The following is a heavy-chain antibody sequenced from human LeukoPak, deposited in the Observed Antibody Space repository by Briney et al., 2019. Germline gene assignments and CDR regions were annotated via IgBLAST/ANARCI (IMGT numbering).Heavy chain of an antibody. V-gene: IGHV1-69*13. CDR1: GGTFSSYA. Sequence: SVKVSCKASGGTFSSYAISWVRQAPGQGLEWMGGIISIFGTANYAQKFQGRVTITADESTSTAYMELSSLRSEDTAVYYCARVTIVVGRYYYYMDVWGKGTTVTVSS. D-gene: IGHD2-15*01. J-gene: IGHJ6*03. CDR2: IISIFGTA. CDR3: ARVTIVVGRYYYYMDV.